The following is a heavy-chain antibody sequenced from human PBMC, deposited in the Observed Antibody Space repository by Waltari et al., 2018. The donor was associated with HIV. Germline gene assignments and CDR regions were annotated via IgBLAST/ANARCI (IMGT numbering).Heavy chain of an antibody. CDR2: IYYSGTT. CDR1: GGSLRHLNYF. Sequence: HLQLQESRPGLVKPSETRSLTCTVPGGSLRHLNYFLGWHRQTPGKGLEWIGSIYYSGTTYYNPSLKSRVTISVDTSKNQFSLKLSSVTTADTAVFYWARHALRGGAAYWNFDLWGRGTLVTVSS. J-gene: IGHJ2*01. V-gene: IGHV4-39*01. D-gene: IGHD1-26*01. CDR3: ARHALRGGAAYWNFDL.